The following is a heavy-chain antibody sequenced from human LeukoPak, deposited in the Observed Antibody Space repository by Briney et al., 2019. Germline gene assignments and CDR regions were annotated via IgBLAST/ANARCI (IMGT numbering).Heavy chain of an antibody. D-gene: IGHD6-19*01. CDR2: IKQDGSEK. CDR1: GFTFSSYW. Sequence: GGSLRLSCAASGFTFSSYWMSWVRQAPGKGLEWVANIKQDGSEKYYVDSVKGRFTISRDNAKNSLYLQMNSLRAEDTAVYYCARGSSGWSKINAFDIWGQGTMVTVSS. J-gene: IGHJ3*02. V-gene: IGHV3-7*01. CDR3: ARGSSGWSKINAFDI.